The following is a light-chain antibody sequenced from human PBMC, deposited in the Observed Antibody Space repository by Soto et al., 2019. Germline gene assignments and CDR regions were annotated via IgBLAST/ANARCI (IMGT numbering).Light chain of an antibody. CDR1: QDIASS. J-gene: IGKJ5*01. V-gene: IGKV1-13*02. CDR2: DAS. CDR3: QQFHTYPIS. Sequence: IQLTQTPPSLSASVGDSITFTCRASQDIASSLAWYQQQPGRPPKLLIYDASILQTGVPSRFRGSGSGTDFTLTISGLQPEDFATYSCQQFHTYPISFGQGTRLEIK.